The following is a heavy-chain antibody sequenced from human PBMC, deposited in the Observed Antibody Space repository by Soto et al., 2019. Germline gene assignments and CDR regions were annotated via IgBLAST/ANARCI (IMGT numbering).Heavy chain of an antibody. CDR2: ITSNGGNT. Sequence: PGGSLRLSCAASGFTFSRYAMHWVRQAPGKGLEYVSAITSNGGNTDYASSVKGRFTISRDNSKNTLYLQMGSLRAEDMAVYYCARRIPFGYGMDVWGQGTTVTVSS. D-gene: IGHD2-21*01. CDR1: GFTFSRYA. CDR3: ARRIPFGYGMDV. V-gene: IGHV3-64*01. J-gene: IGHJ6*02.